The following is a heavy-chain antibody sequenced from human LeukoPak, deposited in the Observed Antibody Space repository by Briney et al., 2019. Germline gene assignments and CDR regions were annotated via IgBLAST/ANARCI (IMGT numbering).Heavy chain of an antibody. CDR3: ARDNSYDSSGYPYYFDY. V-gene: IGHV1-69*13. J-gene: IGHJ4*02. CDR2: IIPIFGTA. Sequence: SVKVSCXASGGTFSSYAISWVRQAPGQGLEWMGGIIPIFGTANYAQKFQGRVTITADESTSTAYMELSSLRSEDTAVYYCARDNSYDSSGYPYYFDYWGQGTLVTVSS. CDR1: GGTFSSYA. D-gene: IGHD3-22*01.